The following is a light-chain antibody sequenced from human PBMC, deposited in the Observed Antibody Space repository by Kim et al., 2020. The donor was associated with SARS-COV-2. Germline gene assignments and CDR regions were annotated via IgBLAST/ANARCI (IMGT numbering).Light chain of an antibody. CDR2: RNN. CDR3: AAWDDSLSGRV. CDR1: SSNIGNNY. V-gene: IGLV1-47*01. Sequence: GQRVTMSCSRSSSNIGNNYVYWYQQVPGTAPKLLIYRNNQRPSGVPARFSGSKSGTSASLAISGLRSEDEADYYCAAWDDSLSGRVFGGGTQLTVL. J-gene: IGLJ2*01.